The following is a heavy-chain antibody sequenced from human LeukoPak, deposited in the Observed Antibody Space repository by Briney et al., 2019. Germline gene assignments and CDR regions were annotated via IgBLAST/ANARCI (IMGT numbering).Heavy chain of an antibody. CDR3: FGITVTDVPY. Sequence: PGGSLRLSCAASGLPFSPSGMHWVRHAPGKGLELVAFIRYDGSNKYYADSVKGRFNISRDNSKNALYLQMNSLRGEDTAVYYCFGITVTDVPYWGQGTLVTVSS. CDR1: GLPFSPSG. D-gene: IGHD1-7*01. V-gene: IGHV3-30*02. J-gene: IGHJ4*02. CDR2: IRYDGSNK.